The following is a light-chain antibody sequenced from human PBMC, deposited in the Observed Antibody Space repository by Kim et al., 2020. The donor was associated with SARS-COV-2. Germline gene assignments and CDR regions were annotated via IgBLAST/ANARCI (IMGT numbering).Light chain of an antibody. Sequence: SITISCTGTSSDVGSYNLVSWYQQHPGKAPKLMIYEVSKRPSGVSNRFSGSKSGNTASLTISGLQAEDEADYYCCSYAGSSTFYVVFGGGTKLTVL. CDR1: SSDVGSYNL. CDR2: EVS. V-gene: IGLV2-23*02. CDR3: CSYAGSSTFYVV. J-gene: IGLJ2*01.